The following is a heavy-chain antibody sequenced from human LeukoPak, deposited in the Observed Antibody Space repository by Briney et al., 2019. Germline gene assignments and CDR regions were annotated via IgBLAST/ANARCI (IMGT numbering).Heavy chain of an antibody. CDR3: ARDLVVVPAAKYYYYYGMDV. CDR1: GYTFTGYY. Sequence: GASVKVSCKASGYTFTGYYMHWERQATGQGLEWMGWINPNSGGTNYAQKFQGRVTMTRDTSISTAYMELSRLRSDDTAVYYCARDLVVVPAAKYYYYYGMDVWGQGTTVTVSS. CDR2: INPNSGGT. V-gene: IGHV1-2*02. D-gene: IGHD2-2*01. J-gene: IGHJ6*02.